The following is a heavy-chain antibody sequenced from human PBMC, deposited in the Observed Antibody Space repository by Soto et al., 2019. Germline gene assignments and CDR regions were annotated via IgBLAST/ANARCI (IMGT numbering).Heavy chain of an antibody. Sequence: SETLSLTCAVHGGSFSGYIWTWIRQPPGKGLQWIGQINDSGSTYYNPSLRSQVIISMHTSNDQFSLELTSVTAADTAVYYCGGERGGPTTSAFDIWGQGTMVTVSS. D-gene: IGHD1-26*01. J-gene: IGHJ3*02. CDR3: GGERGGPTTSAFDI. CDR2: INDSGST. V-gene: IGHV4-34*01. CDR1: GGSFSGYI.